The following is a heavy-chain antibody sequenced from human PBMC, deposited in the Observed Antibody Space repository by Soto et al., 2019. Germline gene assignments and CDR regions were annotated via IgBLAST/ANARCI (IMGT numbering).Heavy chain of an antibody. Sequence: LGESLKISCKGSGYSFTSYWIGWVRQMPGKGLEWMGIIYPGDSDTRYSPSFQGQVTISADKSISTAYLQWSSLKASDTAMYYCATTVTPVGYYYYMDVWGKGTTVTVSS. CDR1: GYSFTSYW. CDR3: ATTVTPVGYYYYMDV. V-gene: IGHV5-51*01. J-gene: IGHJ6*03. CDR2: IYPGDSDT. D-gene: IGHD4-17*01.